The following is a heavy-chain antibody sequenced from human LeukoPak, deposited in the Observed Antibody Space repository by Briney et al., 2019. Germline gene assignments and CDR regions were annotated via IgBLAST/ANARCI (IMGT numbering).Heavy chain of an antibody. CDR1: GLTFSTYV. CDR3: VGGTGY. Sequence: GRSLTLSWSVSGLTFSTYVTHCARQPPGKGREYVSAISSNGANTNYADSVKGRFTISRDNSKNTLYLQMGSLRADDTAGYYCVGGTGYWGQGTLVTVSS. CDR2: ISSNGANT. V-gene: IGHV3-64D*06. J-gene: IGHJ4*02.